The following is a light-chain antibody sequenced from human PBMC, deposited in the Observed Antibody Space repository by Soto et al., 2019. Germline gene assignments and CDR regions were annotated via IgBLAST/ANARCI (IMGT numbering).Light chain of an antibody. Sequence: QSALTQPASVSGSPGQSITISCTGTSSDVGGYNYVSWYQQHPGKAPKLMIYDVSNRPSGVSNRFSGSKSGNTASLTISGIQAEDEADYYCSSSTSSSTLVFGGGTKLTVL. J-gene: IGLJ2*01. CDR2: DVS. CDR1: SSDVGGYNY. V-gene: IGLV2-14*01. CDR3: SSSTSSSTLV.